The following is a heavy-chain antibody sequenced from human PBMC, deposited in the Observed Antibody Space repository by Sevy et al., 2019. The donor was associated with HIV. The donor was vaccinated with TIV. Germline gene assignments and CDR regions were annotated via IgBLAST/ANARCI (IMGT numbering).Heavy chain of an antibody. V-gene: IGHV3-30*02. CDR2: IRYDGSNK. J-gene: IGHJ6*03. D-gene: IGHD6-13*01. CDR3: AKDSSTSIYYYYYMDV. Sequence: GESLKISCAASGFTFSSYGMHWVRQAPGKGLEWVAFIRYDGSNKYYADSVKGRFTISRDNSKNTLYLQMNSLRAEDTAVYYCAKDSSTSIYYYYYMDVWGKGTTVTVSS. CDR1: GFTFSSYG.